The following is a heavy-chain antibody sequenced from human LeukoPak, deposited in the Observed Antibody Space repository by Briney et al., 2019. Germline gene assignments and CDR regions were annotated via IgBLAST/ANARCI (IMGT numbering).Heavy chain of an antibody. CDR2: IYYSGST. D-gene: IGHD2-21*01. J-gene: IGHJ5*02. V-gene: IGHV4-59*01. CDR1: GGSISSYY. CDR3: ARGGGGYPPYL. Sequence: SETLSLTCTVSGGSISSYYWSWIRLPPGKGLEWIGYIYYSGSTNYNPSLKSRVTISVDTSKNQFSLKLSSVTAADTAVYYCARGGGGYPPYLWGQGTLVTVSS.